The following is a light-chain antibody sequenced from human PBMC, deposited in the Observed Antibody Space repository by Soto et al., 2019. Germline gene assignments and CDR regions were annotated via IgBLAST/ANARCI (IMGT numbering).Light chain of an antibody. CDR2: DDN. CDR3: GSWDSSLSTYV. J-gene: IGLJ1*01. Sequence: QSVLTQPPSVSAAPGQKVTISCSGSSSNIGGNSVSWYQQLSGTAPKLLIYDDNKRPSGIPDRFSGSKSGTSATLGITGFQTGDEADYYCGSWDSSLSTYVFGIGTKVTVL. V-gene: IGLV1-51*01. CDR1: SSNIGGNS.